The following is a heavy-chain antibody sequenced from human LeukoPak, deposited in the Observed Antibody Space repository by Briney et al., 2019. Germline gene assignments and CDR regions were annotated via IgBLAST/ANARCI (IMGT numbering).Heavy chain of an antibody. CDR1: GFTFSAYW. J-gene: IGHJ4*02. Sequence: AGGSLRLSCAASGFTFSAYWMTWVRQAPGKGLEWVANINQDGSEKYYVDSVKGRFTISRDNAKNSLYLQMNSLRAEDTAVYYCARDKWELQDYFDYWSQGTLVTVSS. CDR3: ARDKWELQDYFDY. V-gene: IGHV3-7*01. D-gene: IGHD1-26*01. CDR2: INQDGSEK.